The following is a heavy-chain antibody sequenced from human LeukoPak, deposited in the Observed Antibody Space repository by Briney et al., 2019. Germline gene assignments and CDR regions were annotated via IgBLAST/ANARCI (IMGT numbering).Heavy chain of an antibody. Sequence: GASVKVSCKASGYTFTSYDINWVRQATGQGLEWMGWMNPNSGNTGYAQTFQGRVTMTRNTSISTAYMELSSLRSEDTAVYYCARVPVIAAAAGDYYGMDVWGQGTTVPVPS. CDR2: MNPNSGNT. CDR3: ARVPVIAAAAGDYYGMDV. D-gene: IGHD6-13*01. V-gene: IGHV1-8*01. J-gene: IGHJ6*02. CDR1: GYTFTSYD.